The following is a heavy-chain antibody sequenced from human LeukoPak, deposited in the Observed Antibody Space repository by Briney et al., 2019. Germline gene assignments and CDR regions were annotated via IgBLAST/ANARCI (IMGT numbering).Heavy chain of an antibody. V-gene: IGHV1-8*01. D-gene: IGHD6-6*01. CDR3: ARAQGVIAASGGDP. J-gene: IGHJ5*02. Sequence: GASVKVSWKASGYTFITYEINWVRQATGQGLEWMGWMNPNSGNTGYAQKFQGRVTMTRNTSISTAYMELSSLRSEDTAVYYCARAQGVIAASGGDPWGQGTLVTVSS. CDR2: MNPNSGNT. CDR1: GYTFITYE.